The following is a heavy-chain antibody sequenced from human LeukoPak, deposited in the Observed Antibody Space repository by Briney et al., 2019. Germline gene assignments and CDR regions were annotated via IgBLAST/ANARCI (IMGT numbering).Heavy chain of an antibody. D-gene: IGHD4-23*01. J-gene: IGHJ4*02. CDR2: ISHSGDT. CDR1: GGALSDFY. Sequence: KPSETPSLTCAVYGGALSDFYWSWVRQPPREGLEWVGEISHSGDTNYNPSLKSRVTISLGAAKNQFSLNLSSVTAADTAVYYCARGSNSVAHWGQGTLVTVSS. CDR3: ARGSNSVAH. V-gene: IGHV4-34*01.